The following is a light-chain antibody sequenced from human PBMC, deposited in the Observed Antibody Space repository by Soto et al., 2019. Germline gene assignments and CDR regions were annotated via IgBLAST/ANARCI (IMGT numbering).Light chain of an antibody. CDR3: QQSDSTPYT. J-gene: IGKJ2*01. CDR1: QTISTY. CDR2: DAS. V-gene: IGKV1-39*01. Sequence: DIQMTQSPSSLSASVGDRVTITCRASQTISTYLNWYQQNPGKAPRLLIYDASSCLSGVPSRFSGSGSGTYFTLTIASLPPEDFSSYYWQQSDSTPYTFGRGTKVEIK.